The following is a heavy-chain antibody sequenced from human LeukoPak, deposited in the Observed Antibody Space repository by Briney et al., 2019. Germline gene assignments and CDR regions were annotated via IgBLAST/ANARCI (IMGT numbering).Heavy chain of an antibody. J-gene: IGHJ4*02. CDR1: GYTFTNYG. CDR3: ARVDMRHNSGWYLDGFDY. Sequence: PAASVKVSCKASGYTFTNYGISWVRQAPGQGLEWMGWISPYNGKTNYAQKLQGRVTMTTDTSTSTGYMELRSLRSDDTAVYYCARVDMRHNSGWYLDGFDYWGQGTLVTVSS. D-gene: IGHD6-19*01. CDR2: ISPYNGKT. V-gene: IGHV1-18*01.